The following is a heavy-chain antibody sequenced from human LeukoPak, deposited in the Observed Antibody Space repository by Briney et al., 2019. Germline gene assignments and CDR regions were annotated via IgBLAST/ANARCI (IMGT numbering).Heavy chain of an antibody. CDR2: INYSGST. D-gene: IGHD3-10*01. CDR3: ARGESGGWFGEFYYYYGMDV. CDR1: GGSISSYY. V-gene: IGHV4-59*12. J-gene: IGHJ6*02. Sequence: SETLSLTCTVSGGSISSYYWSWIRQPPGKGLEWIGYINYSGSTSYNPSLKSRVTISVDTSKNQFSLKLTSVTAADTAVYFCARGESGGWFGEFYYYYGMDVWGQGTTVTVSS.